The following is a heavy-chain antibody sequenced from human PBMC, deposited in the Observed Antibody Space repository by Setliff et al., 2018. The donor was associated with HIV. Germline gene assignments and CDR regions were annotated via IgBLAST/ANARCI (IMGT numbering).Heavy chain of an antibody. Sequence: GGSLRLSCAASGFSFSTYGMHWVRQPPGKGLEWVANINGDGSEKYYVDSVKGRFTISRDNARNSLYLQMNSLRAEDTAVYYCARASFPRYCSITSCFEKGWFDPWGQGTLVTVSS. CDR3: ARASFPRYCSITSCFEKGWFDP. J-gene: IGHJ5*02. CDR2: INGDGSEK. CDR1: GFSFSTYG. V-gene: IGHV3-7*01. D-gene: IGHD2-2*01.